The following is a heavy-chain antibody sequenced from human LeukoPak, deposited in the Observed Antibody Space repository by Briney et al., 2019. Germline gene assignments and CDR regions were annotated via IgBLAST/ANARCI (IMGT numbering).Heavy chain of an antibody. CDR3: GRDGGVTNYYYYMDV. CDR1: GGSISSGGYY. D-gene: IGHD4-17*01. CDR2: IYYSGST. J-gene: IGHJ6*03. V-gene: IGHV4-31*03. Sequence: SQTLSLTCTVSGGSISSGGYYWSWIRQHPGKGLEWIGYIYYSGSTYYNPSLKSRVTISVDTSKNQFSLKLSSVTAADTAVYYCGRDGGVTNYYYYMDVWGKGTTVTVSS.